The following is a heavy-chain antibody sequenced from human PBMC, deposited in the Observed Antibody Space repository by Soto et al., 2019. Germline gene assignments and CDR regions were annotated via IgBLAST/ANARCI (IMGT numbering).Heavy chain of an antibody. CDR3: ARTETTFFVGGYWYFDL. D-gene: IGHD3-16*01. V-gene: IGHV1-8*01. CDR1: GYTFTSYD. J-gene: IGHJ2*01. Sequence: QVQLVQSGAEVKKPGASVKVSCKASGYTFTSYDINWVRQATGQGLEWMGWMNPNSGNTGYAQKFQGRVPMTRNTSISTAYMELSSLRSEDTAVYYCARTETTFFVGGYWYFDLWGRGTLVTVSS. CDR2: MNPNSGNT.